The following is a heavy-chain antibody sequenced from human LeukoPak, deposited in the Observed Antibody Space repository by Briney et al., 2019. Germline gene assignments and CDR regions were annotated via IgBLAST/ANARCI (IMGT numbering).Heavy chain of an antibody. D-gene: IGHD6-13*01. CDR1: GFTFSSYG. Sequence: GRSLRLSCAASGFTFSSYGMHWVRQAPGKGLEWVAVIWYDGSNKYYADSVKGRFTISRDNSKNTLYLQMNSLRAEDTAVYYCARDWAAAAGTYYFDYWGQGTLVTVSS. J-gene: IGHJ4*02. V-gene: IGHV3-33*01. CDR3: ARDWAAAAGTYYFDY. CDR2: IWYDGSNK.